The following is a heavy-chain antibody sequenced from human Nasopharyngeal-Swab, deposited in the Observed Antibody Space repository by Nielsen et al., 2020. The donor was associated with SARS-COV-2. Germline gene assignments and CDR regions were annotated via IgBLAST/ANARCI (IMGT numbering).Heavy chain of an antibody. CDR1: GGSFSGYY. Sequence: GSLRLSCAMYGGSFSGYYWSWIRQSPGKGLEWIGYFYYSGITNYNPSLKSRVTILIDTSKNQFSLKLNSVTAADTAVYYCAREVVGGLVDSWGQGTLVTVSS. CDR3: AREVVGGLVDS. V-gene: IGHV4-59*12. J-gene: IGHJ4*02. D-gene: IGHD1-26*01. CDR2: FYYSGIT.